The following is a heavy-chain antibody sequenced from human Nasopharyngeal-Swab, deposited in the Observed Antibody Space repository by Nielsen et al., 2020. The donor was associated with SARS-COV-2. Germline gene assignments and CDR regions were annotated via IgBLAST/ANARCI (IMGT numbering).Heavy chain of an antibody. CDR2: IYYSGST. CDR1: GGSISSGGYY. D-gene: IGHD6-6*01. CDR3: ARGSLYSSSPLYFYVYMGV. J-gene: IGHJ6*03. V-gene: IGHV4-31*03. Sequence: LRLSCTVSGGSISSGGYYWSWIRQHPGKGLEWIGYIYYSGSTYYNPSLKSRVTISVDTSKNQFSLKLSSVTAADTAVYYCARGSLYSSSPLYFYVYMGVWGKGTTVTVSS.